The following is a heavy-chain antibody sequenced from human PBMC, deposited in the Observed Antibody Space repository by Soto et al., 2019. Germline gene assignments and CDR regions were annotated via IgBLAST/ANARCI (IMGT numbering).Heavy chain of an antibody. D-gene: IGHD3-9*01. Sequence: GGSLRLSCAASEFSFSSYAMHWVRQAPGKGLEWVAVISFDGNIIQYADSVKGRFIISRDNSKNTLYLQMNSLRGEDTAVYYCARTFDTITYYFDYWGQGTLVTVSS. CDR3: ARTFDTITYYFDY. V-gene: IGHV3-30*16. CDR2: ISFDGNII. J-gene: IGHJ4*02. CDR1: EFSFSSYA.